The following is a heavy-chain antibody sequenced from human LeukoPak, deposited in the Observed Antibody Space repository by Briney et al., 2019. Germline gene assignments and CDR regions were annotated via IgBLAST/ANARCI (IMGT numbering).Heavy chain of an antibody. V-gene: IGHV3-7*01. CDR3: ARAGISGYFYPNEYFNH. CDR1: GFTFSSYW. CDR2: IKQDGSEK. D-gene: IGHD3-22*01. J-gene: IGHJ1*01. Sequence: PGGSLRLSCAASGFTFSSYWMSWVHQAPGKGLEWVANIKQDGSEKYYVDSVKGRFTISRDNAKNSLYLQMNSLQVEDSAVYFCARAGISGYFYPNEYFNHWGPGTRVVVSS.